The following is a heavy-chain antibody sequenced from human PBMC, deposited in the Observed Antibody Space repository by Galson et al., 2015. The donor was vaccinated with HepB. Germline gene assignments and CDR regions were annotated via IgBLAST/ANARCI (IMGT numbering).Heavy chain of an antibody. CDR3: AKDRVSDSSSSAFCDY. J-gene: IGHJ4*02. D-gene: IGHD6-6*01. CDR2: ISYDGSNK. V-gene: IGHV3-30*18. CDR1: GFTFSSYG. Sequence: SLRLSCAASGFTFSSYGMHWVRQAPGKGLEWVAVISYDGSNKYYADSVKGRFTISRDNSKNTLYLQMNSLRAEDTAVYYCAKDRVSDSSSSAFCDYWGQGTLVTVSS.